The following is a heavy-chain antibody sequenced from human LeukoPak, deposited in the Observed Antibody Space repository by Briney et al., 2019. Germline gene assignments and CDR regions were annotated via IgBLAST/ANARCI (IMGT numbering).Heavy chain of an antibody. Sequence: GGSLRLSCAASGFTFSSYAMTWVRQAPGKGLEWVSFTRSKRFGGTTEYAASVEGRFTISREDSKSSAYLQMNSLKTEDTAVYYCTRHRGGSGGEPFDFWGQGTLVTVSS. V-gene: IGHV3-49*04. CDR3: TRHRGGSGGEPFDF. J-gene: IGHJ4*02. CDR1: GFTFSSYA. D-gene: IGHD6-19*01. CDR2: TRSKRFGGTT.